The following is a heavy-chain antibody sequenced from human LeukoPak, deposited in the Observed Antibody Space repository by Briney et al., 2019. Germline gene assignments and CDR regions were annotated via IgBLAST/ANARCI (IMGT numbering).Heavy chain of an antibody. Sequence: PSETLSLTCTVSGGSISSGDYYWSWIRQPPGKGLEWIGYIYYSGSTYYNPSLKSRVTISVDTSKNQISLKLSSVTAADTAVYYCARAVVVPAAILFDYWGQGTLVTVSS. D-gene: IGHD2-2*01. V-gene: IGHV4-30-4*01. CDR2: IYYSGST. CDR1: GGSISSGDYY. CDR3: ARAVVVPAAILFDY. J-gene: IGHJ4*02.